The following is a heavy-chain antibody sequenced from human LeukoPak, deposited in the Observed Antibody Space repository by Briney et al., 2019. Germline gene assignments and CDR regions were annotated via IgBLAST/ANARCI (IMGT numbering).Heavy chain of an antibody. V-gene: IGHV1-69*04. CDR2: IIPILGIA. CDR3: ARTRGVKYQLLIGIYYYYYYMDV. Sequence: ASVKVSCKASGGTFSSYAISWVRQAPGQGLEWMGRIIPILGIANYAQKFQGRVTITRNTSISTAYMELSSLRSEDTAVYYCARTRGVKYQLLIGIYYYYYYMDVWGKGTTVTVSS. J-gene: IGHJ6*03. D-gene: IGHD2-2*01. CDR1: GGTFSSYA.